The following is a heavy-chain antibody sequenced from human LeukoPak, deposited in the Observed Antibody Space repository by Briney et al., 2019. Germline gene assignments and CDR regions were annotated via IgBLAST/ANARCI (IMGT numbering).Heavy chain of an antibody. Sequence: GGSLRLSCAASGFTFSSYAVHWVRQAPGKGLEWVAVISYDGTNKYYADSVKGRFTISRDNSKNTLYLQMNSLRAEDTAVYYCAKDPTYYYGSGSYFWYWGQGTLVTVSS. CDR3: AKDPTYYYGSGSYFWY. J-gene: IGHJ4*02. CDR2: ISYDGTNK. D-gene: IGHD3-10*01. V-gene: IGHV3-30-3*01. CDR1: GFTFSSYA.